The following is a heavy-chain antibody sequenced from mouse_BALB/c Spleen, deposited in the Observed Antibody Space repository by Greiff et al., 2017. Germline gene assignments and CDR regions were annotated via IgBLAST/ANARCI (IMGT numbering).Heavy chain of an antibody. CDR1: GFTFSSYA. CDR2: ISSGGST. Sequence: EVNLVESGGGLVKPGGSLKLSCAASGFTFSSYAMSWVRQTPEKRLEWVASISSGGSTYYPDSVKGRFTISRDNARNILYLQMSSLRSEDTAMYYCARTYGYDGGFAYWGQGTLVTVSA. CDR3: ARTYGYDGGFAY. D-gene: IGHD2-2*01. J-gene: IGHJ3*01. V-gene: IGHV5-6-5*01.